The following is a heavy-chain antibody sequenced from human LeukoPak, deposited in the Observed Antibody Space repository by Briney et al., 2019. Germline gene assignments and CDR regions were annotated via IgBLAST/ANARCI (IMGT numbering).Heavy chain of an antibody. V-gene: IGHV3-30*18. Sequence: GGSLRPSCAASGFTFSSYGMHWVRQAPGKGLEWVAVISYDGSNKYYADSVKGRFTISRDNSKNTLYLQMNSLRAEDTAVYYCAKDQWLAYYYYYGMDVWGQGTTVTVSS. J-gene: IGHJ6*02. CDR1: GFTFSSYG. D-gene: IGHD6-19*01. CDR2: ISYDGSNK. CDR3: AKDQWLAYYYYYGMDV.